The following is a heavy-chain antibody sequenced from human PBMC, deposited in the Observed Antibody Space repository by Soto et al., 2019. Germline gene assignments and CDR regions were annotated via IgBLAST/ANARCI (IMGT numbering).Heavy chain of an antibody. J-gene: IGHJ4*03. V-gene: IGHV3-21*01. CDR2: INIHSEYI. D-gene: IGHD3-22*01. CDR3: ARPLLYYHANSGYSL. Sequence: GGSMRLSCAASGFTFSSYAMSWVRQAPGKGLEWVASINIHSEYIYYADSVKGRFTISRDNAQNSLYLQMNSLRTEDTAVYFCARPLLYYHANSGYSLWGQGTLVTVSS. CDR1: GFTFSSYA.